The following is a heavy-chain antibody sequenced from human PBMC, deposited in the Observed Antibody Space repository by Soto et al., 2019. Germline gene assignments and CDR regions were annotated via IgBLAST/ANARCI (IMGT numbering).Heavy chain of an antibody. D-gene: IGHD3-10*01. Sequence: SETLSLTCAVNAGSFSHYYWNWIRQSPGKGLEWIGKIKHSGSSNYKPSLRSRVSISVDMSKNQVSLRLSSVTAADTAVYYCARELAGPGSSVEGGYWGQGTLVTVSS. J-gene: IGHJ4*02. CDR2: IKHSGSS. CDR3: ARELAGPGSSVEGGY. CDR1: AGSFSHYY. V-gene: IGHV4-34*01.